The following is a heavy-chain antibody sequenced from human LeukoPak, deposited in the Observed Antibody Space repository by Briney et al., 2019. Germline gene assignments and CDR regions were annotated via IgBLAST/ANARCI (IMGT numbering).Heavy chain of an antibody. V-gene: IGHV1-46*01. CDR3: ARECGGGEASDAFDI. CDR2: INPSGGST. D-gene: IGHD3-10*01. J-gene: IGHJ3*02. Sequence: ASVKVSCKASGYTFTSYYMHWVRQAPGQGLEWMGIINPSGGSTSYAQKFQGRVTMTRDMSTSTVYMELSSLRSEDTAVYYCARECGGGEASDAFDIWGQGTMVTVFS. CDR1: GYTFTSYY.